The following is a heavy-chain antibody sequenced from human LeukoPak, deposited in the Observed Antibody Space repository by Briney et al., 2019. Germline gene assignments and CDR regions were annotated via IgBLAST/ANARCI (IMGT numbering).Heavy chain of an antibody. CDR2: VSSGGSID. D-gene: IGHD1-7*01. CDR1: GFTFSNYG. V-gene: IGHV3-30*03. J-gene: IGHJ5*02. CDR3: AREGMGTTFSAWFEP. Sequence: GGSLRLSCAASGFTFSNYGMHWVRQAPGKGLEWVAVVSSGGSIDYYADSLRGRFTVSRDNSKNTMFLQFNTLRPEDTAVYYCAREGMGTTFSAWFEPWGQGTLVTVSS.